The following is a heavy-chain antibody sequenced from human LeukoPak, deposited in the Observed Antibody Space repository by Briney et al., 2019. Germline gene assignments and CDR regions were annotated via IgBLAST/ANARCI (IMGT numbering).Heavy chain of an antibody. CDR2: ISHRGST. Sequence: PSETLSLTCTVSGYSISNGYYWGWIRQPPGKGLEWVGSISHRGSTYYNPSLRSRITISLDRSKQKFSMKLTSVTAADTAVYFCARGAEYYAIWRGYAGYSDYWGQGISVTVSS. CDR3: ARGAEYYAIWRGYAGYSDY. CDR1: GYSISNGYY. J-gene: IGHJ4*02. D-gene: IGHD3-3*01. V-gene: IGHV4-38-2*02.